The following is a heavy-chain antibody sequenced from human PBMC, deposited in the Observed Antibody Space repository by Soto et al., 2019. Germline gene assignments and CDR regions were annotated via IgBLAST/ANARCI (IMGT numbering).Heavy chain of an antibody. CDR3: ARDGLYGDPLYYYYGMDV. V-gene: IGHV3-30-3*01. J-gene: IGHJ6*02. Sequence: LRLSCAASGFTFSSYAMHWVRQAPGKGLEWVAVISYDGSNKYYADSVKGRFTISRDNSKNTLYLQMNSLRAEDTAVYYCARDGLYGDPLYYYYGMDVWGQGTTVTVSS. CDR2: ISYDGSNK. CDR1: GFTFSSYA. D-gene: IGHD4-17*01.